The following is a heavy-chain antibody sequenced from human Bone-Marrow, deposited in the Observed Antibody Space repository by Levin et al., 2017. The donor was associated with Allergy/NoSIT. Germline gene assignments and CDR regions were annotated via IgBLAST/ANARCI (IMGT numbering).Heavy chain of an antibody. CDR2: FDPEDGEK. V-gene: IGHV1-24*01. CDR3: ATDGVRDDYFGMDV. D-gene: IGHD2-8*01. CDR1: GNSLTASS. J-gene: IGHJ6*02. Sequence: EASVKVSCKVSGNSLTASSMHWVRQAPGKGLEWIGSFDPEDGEKMYAQKLQGRVTMTEDTSTDTAYMELSSLRSEDTAVYYCATDGVRDDYFGMDVWGQGTTVTVSS.